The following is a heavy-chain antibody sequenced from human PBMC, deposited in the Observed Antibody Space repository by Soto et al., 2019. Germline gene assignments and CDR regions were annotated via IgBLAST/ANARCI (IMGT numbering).Heavy chain of an antibody. CDR2: ISPMFGAA. J-gene: IGHJ4*02. V-gene: IGHV1-69*19. Sequence: QVQLVQSGAEMKKPGSSVKVSCQSSGGTFNTYAMNWVRQAPGQGPEWMGDISPMFGAANYAPKFQGRVTNTADQSTAPSYMQLSSLTSEDTALYFCAWEVQVHTPAFVYWGQGTLVTVSS. CDR3: AWEVQVHTPAFVY. CDR1: GGTFNTYA. D-gene: IGHD3-10*01.